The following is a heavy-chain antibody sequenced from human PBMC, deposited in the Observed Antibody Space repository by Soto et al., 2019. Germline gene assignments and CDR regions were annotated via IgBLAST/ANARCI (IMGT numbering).Heavy chain of an antibody. CDR2: VNPNNGDT. Sequence: QVQLVQSGAELKKPGASVKVSCKASGYTLSNYDMNWVRQATGQGPEWIGWVNPNNGDTGYAQKFQGRVTLTTDISTPTAYMALTSLRSEDTAIYYCAKVSRKGSAIDFDYWGQGTLITVSS. V-gene: IGHV1-8*01. D-gene: IGHD3-10*01. CDR1: GYTLSNYD. CDR3: AKVSRKGSAIDFDY. J-gene: IGHJ4*02.